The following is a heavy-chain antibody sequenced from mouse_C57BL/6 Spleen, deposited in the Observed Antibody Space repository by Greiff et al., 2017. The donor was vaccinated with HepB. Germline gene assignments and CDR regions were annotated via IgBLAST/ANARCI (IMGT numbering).Heavy chain of an antibody. CDR2: INPGSGGT. J-gene: IGHJ4*01. Sequence: VKLQQSGAELVRPGTSVKVSCKASGYAFTNYLIEWVKQRPGQGLEWIGVINPGSGGTNYNEKFKGKATLTADKSSSTAYMQLSSLTSEDSAVYFCARSPRAMDYWGQGTSVTVSS. V-gene: IGHV1-54*01. CDR3: ARSPRAMDY. CDR1: GYAFTNYL.